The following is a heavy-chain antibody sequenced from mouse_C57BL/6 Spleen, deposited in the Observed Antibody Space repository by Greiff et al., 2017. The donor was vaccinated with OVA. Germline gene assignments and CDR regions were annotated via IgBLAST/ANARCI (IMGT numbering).Heavy chain of an antibody. D-gene: IGHD4-1*01. CDR3: ARSNWDNFDY. J-gene: IGHJ2*01. CDR2: IYPGDGDT. CDR1: GYAFSSSW. V-gene: IGHV1-82*01. Sequence: QVQLQQSGPELVKPGASVKISCKASGYAFSSSWMNWVKQRPGKGLEWIGRIYPGDGDTNYNGKFKGKATLTADKSSSTAYMQLSSLTSEDSAVYYCARSNWDNFDYWGQGTTLTVSS.